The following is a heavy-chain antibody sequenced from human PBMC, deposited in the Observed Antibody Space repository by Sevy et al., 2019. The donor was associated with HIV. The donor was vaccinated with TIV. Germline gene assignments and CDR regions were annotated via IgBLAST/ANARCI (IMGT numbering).Heavy chain of an antibody. CDR2: ISGSGGSGDKT. CDR3: ERKYDSSGYFDY. V-gene: IGHV3-23*01. J-gene: IGHJ4*02. CDR1: GFTFSRYA. Sequence: GGSLRLSCAASGFTFSRYAMNWVRQAPGKGLEWVSGISGSGGSGDKTNYADSVKGGFTISRDDSKNSLYLQLNSLRAEDTAIYYCERKYDSSGYFDYWGQGTLVTVSS. D-gene: IGHD3-22*01.